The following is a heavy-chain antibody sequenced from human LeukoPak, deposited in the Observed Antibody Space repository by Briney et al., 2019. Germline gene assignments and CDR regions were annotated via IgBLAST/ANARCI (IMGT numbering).Heavy chain of an antibody. J-gene: IGHJ6*02. D-gene: IGHD6-19*01. CDR3: ARDRLGAVDYYGMDV. CDR2: ISYDGSNK. Sequence: GGSLRLSCAASGFTFSSYAMHWVRQAPGKGLEWVAVISYDGSNKYYADSVKGRFTISRGNSKNTLYLQMNSLRAEDTAVYYCARDRLGAVDYYGMDVWGQGTTVTVSS. V-gene: IGHV3-30-3*01. CDR1: GFTFSSYA.